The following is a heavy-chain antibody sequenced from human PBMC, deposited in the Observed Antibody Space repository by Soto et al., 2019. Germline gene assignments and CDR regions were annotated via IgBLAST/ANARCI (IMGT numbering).Heavy chain of an antibody. D-gene: IGHD6-13*01. CDR3: AIKSSGPIAAAGTRDY. V-gene: IGHV4-4*02. J-gene: IGHJ4*02. CDR1: GGSISSSNW. Sequence: SETLSLTCAVSGGSISSSNWWSWVRQPPGKGLEWIGEIYHSGSTNYNPSLKSRVTISVDKSKNQFSLKLSSVTAADTAVYYCAIKSSGPIAAAGTRDYWGQGTLVTVS. CDR2: IYHSGST.